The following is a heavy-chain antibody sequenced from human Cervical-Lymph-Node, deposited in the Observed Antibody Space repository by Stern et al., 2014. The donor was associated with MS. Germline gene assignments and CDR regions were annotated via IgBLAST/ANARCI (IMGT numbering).Heavy chain of an antibody. Sequence: EMQLVESGGGLVQPGGSLRLSCAASGFTFNNYAMTWVRQAPGKGLDWVSTVGGSGDTAYYADSVRGRFAISRDNSKTTLYLQMNSLKADDTATYYCARVATNGWYIEGWFDSWGQGTLVTVSS. CDR3: ARVATNGWYIEGWFDS. CDR2: VGGSGDTA. J-gene: IGHJ5*01. CDR1: GFTFNNYA. V-gene: IGHV3-23*04. D-gene: IGHD6-19*01.